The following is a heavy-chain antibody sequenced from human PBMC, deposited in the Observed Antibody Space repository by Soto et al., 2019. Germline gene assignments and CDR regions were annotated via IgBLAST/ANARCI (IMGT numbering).Heavy chain of an antibody. CDR3: ARIMTTVTMAGGYYYGMDV. CDR1: GGTFSSYA. CDR2: IIPIFGTA. V-gene: IGHV1-69*01. Sequence: QVQLVQSGAEVKKPGSSVKVSCKASGGTFSSYAISWVRQAPGQGLEWMGGIIPIFGTANYAQKFQGRVTITADESTSTAYMELSSLRSEVTAVYYCARIMTTVTMAGGYYYGMDVWGQGTTVTVSS. J-gene: IGHJ6*02. D-gene: IGHD4-17*01.